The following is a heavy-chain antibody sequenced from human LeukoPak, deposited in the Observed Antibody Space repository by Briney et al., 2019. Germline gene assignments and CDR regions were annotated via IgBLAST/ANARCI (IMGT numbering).Heavy chain of an antibody. CDR1: GFPFSSYG. CDR3: AKDRDVQSTRRLSDY. CDR2: ISYDGSNK. Sequence: HPGGSLRLFCAASGFPFSSYGMHWVRQAPGKGLEWVAVISYDGSNKYYADSVKGRFTISRDNSKNTLYLQMNSLRTEDTAVYYCAKDRDVQSTRRLSDYWGQGNLVTVSS. D-gene: IGHD1-26*01. J-gene: IGHJ4*02. V-gene: IGHV3-30*18.